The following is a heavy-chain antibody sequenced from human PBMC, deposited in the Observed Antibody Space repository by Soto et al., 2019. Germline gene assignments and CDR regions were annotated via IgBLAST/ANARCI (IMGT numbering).Heavy chain of an antibody. D-gene: IGHD6-13*01. J-gene: IGHJ4*02. Sequence: QVQLMQSGAEVKKPGSSVKVSCKASGGTFSSYTISWVRQAPGQGLEWMGRIIPILGIANYAQKFQGRVPXSXDXXTSTAYKEPDSMRHEYTAAYDCARDGLAAAGGASYWGQGPLVTAS. V-gene: IGHV1-69*08. CDR2: IIPILGIA. CDR1: GGTFSSYT. CDR3: ARDGLAAAGGASY.